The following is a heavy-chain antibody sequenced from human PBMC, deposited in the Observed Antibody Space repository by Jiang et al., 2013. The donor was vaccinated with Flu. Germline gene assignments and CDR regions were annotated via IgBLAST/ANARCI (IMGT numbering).Heavy chain of an antibody. V-gene: IGHV4-59*01. D-gene: IGHD2-15*01. Sequence: LLKPSETLSLTCTVSGGSISSYYWSWIRQPPGKGLEWIGYIYYSGSTNYNPFLKSRVTISVDTSKNQFSLKLSSVTAADTAVYYCARSHCSGGSCYGLGYYYYGMDV. CDR3: ARSHCSGGSCYGLGYYYYGMDV. CDR2: IYYSGST. J-gene: IGHJ6*01. CDR1: GGSISSYY.